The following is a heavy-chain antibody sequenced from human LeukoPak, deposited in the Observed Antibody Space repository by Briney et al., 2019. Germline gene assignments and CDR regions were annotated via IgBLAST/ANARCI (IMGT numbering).Heavy chain of an antibody. Sequence: GGSLRLSCAASGFTFNNYAMSWVRQAPGKGLEWVSDISGSGRDTYYADSVKGRFTISRDNSKNTLYVQLSSLRAEDTAVYCCARGGWDTAMVPFDYWGQGTLVTVSS. D-gene: IGHD5-18*01. J-gene: IGHJ4*02. CDR2: ISGSGRDT. V-gene: IGHV3-23*01. CDR1: GFTFNNYA. CDR3: ARGGWDTAMVPFDY.